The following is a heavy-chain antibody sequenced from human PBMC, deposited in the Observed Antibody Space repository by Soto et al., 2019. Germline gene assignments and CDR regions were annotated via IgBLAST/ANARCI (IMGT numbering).Heavy chain of an antibody. V-gene: IGHV4-39*01. CDR3: ARLEGLATISYYFDY. CDR2: IYYRGNT. Sequence: QLQLQESGPGLVKPSETLSLTCSVSGDSINSDNYYWGWIRQPPGKGLEWIGSIYYRGNTYYNPSIKTRVTISQDKAKCRFSLKLNSVTAADSDVYFCARLEGLATISYYFDYGGQGNLVTVSS. J-gene: IGHJ4*02. D-gene: IGHD3-9*01. CDR1: GDSINSDNYY.